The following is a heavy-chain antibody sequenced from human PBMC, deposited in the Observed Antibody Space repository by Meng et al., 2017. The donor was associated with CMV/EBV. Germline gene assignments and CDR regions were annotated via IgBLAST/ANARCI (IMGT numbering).Heavy chain of an antibody. V-gene: IGHV3-9*01. J-gene: IGHJ4*02. Sequence: SLKISCAASGFTFDDYAMHWVRQAPGKGLEWVSGISWNSGSIGYADSVKGRFTISRDNAKNSLYLQMNSLRAEDTALYYCAKDISYSRSYHAFDYWGQGTLVTVSS. D-gene: IGHD1-26*01. CDR1: GFTFDDYA. CDR3: AKDISYSRSYHAFDY. CDR2: ISWNSGSI.